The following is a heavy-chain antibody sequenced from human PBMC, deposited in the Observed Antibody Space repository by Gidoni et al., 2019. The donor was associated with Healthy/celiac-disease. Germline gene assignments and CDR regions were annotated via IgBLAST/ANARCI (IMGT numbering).Heavy chain of an antibody. CDR3: AIRGFRGGYQLWFDP. J-gene: IGHJ5*02. D-gene: IGHD2-2*01. V-gene: IGHV1-69*01. CDR2: IIPIFGTP. Sequence: QVQLVQSGAEVKKPGSAVKVSCKAAGGNFSSSAISWVRQAHGQGLEWMGGIIPIFGTPNSAQHFQGRVTITADDYTSTAYMELSSLRSEDTAVYYCAIRGFRGGYQLWFDPWGQGTLVTVSS. CDR1: GGNFSSSA.